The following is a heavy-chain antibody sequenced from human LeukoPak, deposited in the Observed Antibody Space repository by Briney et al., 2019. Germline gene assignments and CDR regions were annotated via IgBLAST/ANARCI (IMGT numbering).Heavy chain of an antibody. CDR2: ISGSGGST. J-gene: IGHJ4*02. D-gene: IGHD3-22*01. CDR3: AKAWGYYYDSSGYWKD. V-gene: IGHV3-23*01. CDR1: GFTFSSYA. Sequence: GGSLRLSCAASGFTFSSYAMSWVRQAPGKGLEWGSAISGSGGSTYYADSVKGRFTISRDNSKNTLYLQMNSLRAEDTAVYYCAKAWGYYYDSSGYWKDWGQGTLVTVSS.